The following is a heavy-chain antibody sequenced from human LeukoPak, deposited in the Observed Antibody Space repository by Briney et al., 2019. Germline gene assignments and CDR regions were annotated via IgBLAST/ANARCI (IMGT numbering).Heavy chain of an antibody. V-gene: IGHV3-11*04. CDR1: GFTFSDYY. D-gene: IGHD2-2*02. Sequence: GGSLRLSCAASGFTFSDYYMSWIRQAPGKGLEWVSYISSSGSTIYYADSVKGRFTISRDNAKNSLYLQMNSLRAEDTAVYYCARGLLDIVVVPAVINYYYYGMDVWGQGTTVTVSS. CDR3: ARGLLDIVVVPAVINYYYYGMDV. J-gene: IGHJ6*02. CDR2: ISSSGSTI.